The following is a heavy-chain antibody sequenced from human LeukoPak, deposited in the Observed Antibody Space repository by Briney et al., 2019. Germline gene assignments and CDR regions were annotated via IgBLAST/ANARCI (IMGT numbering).Heavy chain of an antibody. CDR2: IYSSGST. V-gene: IGHV4-4*07. Sequence: PSETLSLTCSVSGGTISRYYWSWIRQPAGKGLEWIGRIYSSGSTNYNPSLKSRVTMSVDMSKNQFSLKLSSVTAADTAVYYCARDTYYYTAWGQGTLVTVSS. J-gene: IGHJ5*02. CDR3: ARDTYYYTA. D-gene: IGHD3-10*01. CDR1: GGTISRYY.